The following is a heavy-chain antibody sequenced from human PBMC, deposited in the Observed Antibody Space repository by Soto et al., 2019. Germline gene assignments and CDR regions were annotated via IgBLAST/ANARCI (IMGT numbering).Heavy chain of an antibody. CDR3: AREVHMGRSYYSPRNYYYYYGMDV. V-gene: IGHV5-51*01. CDR1: GYSFTSYW. Sequence: GESLKISCKGSGYSFTSYWIGWVRQMPGKGLEWMGIIYPGDSDTRYSPSFQGQVTITADKSISTAYLQWSSLKASDTAMYYCAREVHMGRSYYSPRNYYYYYGMDVWGQGTTVTVSS. D-gene: IGHD1-26*01. J-gene: IGHJ6*02. CDR2: IYPGDSDT.